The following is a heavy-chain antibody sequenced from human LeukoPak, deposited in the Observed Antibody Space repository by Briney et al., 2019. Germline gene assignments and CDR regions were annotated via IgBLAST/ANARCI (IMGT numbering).Heavy chain of an antibody. J-gene: IGHJ6*02. CDR1: GGSISSSNW. V-gene: IGHV4-4*02. CDR2: IYHSGST. D-gene: IGHD3/OR15-3a*01. Sequence: PSETLSLTCAVSGGSISSSNWWSWVRPPPGKGLEWIGEIYHSGSTNYNPSLKSRVTISVDKSKNQFSLKLSSVTAADTAVYYCARDAGYYTYYGMDVWGQGTTVTVSS. CDR3: ARDAGYYTYYGMDV.